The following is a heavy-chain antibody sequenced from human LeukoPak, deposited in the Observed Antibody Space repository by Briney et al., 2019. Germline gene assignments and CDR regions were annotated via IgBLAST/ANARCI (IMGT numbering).Heavy chain of an antibody. CDR3: ARGPSRMVYAKTKNWFDP. Sequence: SETLSLTCTVSGGSISSYYWSWIRQPPGKGLEWIGYIYYSGSTNYNPSLKSRVTISVDTSKNQFSLKLSSVTAADTAVYYCARGPSRMVYAKTKNWFDPWGQGTLVTVSS. J-gene: IGHJ5*02. V-gene: IGHV4-59*12. CDR2: IYYSGST. D-gene: IGHD2-8*01. CDR1: GGSISSYY.